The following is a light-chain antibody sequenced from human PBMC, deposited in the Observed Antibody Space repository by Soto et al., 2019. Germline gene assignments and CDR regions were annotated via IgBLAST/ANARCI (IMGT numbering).Light chain of an antibody. CDR1: QSVSSY. CDR2: DAS. CDR3: QQRSNWPST. J-gene: IGKJ4*01. V-gene: IGKV3-11*01. Sequence: EIVLTQSPATLSLSPGDRATLSCRASQSVSSYLAWYQQKPGRAPTLLIYDASNRAAGIPARFSGSGSGTDFTLTITSLEPEDFAVYYCQQRSNWPSTFGGGTKVEIK.